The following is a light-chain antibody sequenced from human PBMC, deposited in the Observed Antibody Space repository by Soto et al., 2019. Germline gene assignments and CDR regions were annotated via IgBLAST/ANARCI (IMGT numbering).Light chain of an antibody. V-gene: IGKV1-39*01. CDR3: QQSYSTLLT. CDR1: QSISSY. J-gene: IGKJ4*01. Sequence: DIPMTQSPSSLSASVGDRVTITCRASQSISSYLNWYQQKPGKAPKLLIYAASSLQSGVPSTFSVSGSVTDFTLTISSLQPEDFATYYCQQSYSTLLTFGGGTKVEI. CDR2: AAS.